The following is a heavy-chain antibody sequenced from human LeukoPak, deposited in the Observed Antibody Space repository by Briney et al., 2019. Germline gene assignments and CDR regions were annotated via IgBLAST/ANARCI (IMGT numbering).Heavy chain of an antibody. Sequence: GGPLRLSCAASGFTLSSYNMNWVRQAPGKGLEWISYITTSIDIISYADSVKGRFTISRDNAKNSLYLQMDSLRDEDTAVYYCVRDHNYYFGYWGQGILVTVSA. CDR1: GFTLSSYN. CDR3: VRDHNYYFGY. J-gene: IGHJ4*02. CDR2: ITTSIDII. V-gene: IGHV3-48*02.